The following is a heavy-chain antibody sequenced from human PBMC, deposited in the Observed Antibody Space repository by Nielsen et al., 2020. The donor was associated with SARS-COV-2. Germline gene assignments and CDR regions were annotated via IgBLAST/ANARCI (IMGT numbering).Heavy chain of an antibody. Sequence: ASVKVSCKPSGYTFTSCYMHWVRQAPGQGLEWMRIINPTGGSTSYAQKFQGRVTMTRDTSTTIVYMELSSLRSEDTAVYYCASGGVTTNKNPYYYYGMDVWGQGTTVTVSS. CDR3: ASGGVTTNKNPYYYYGMDV. J-gene: IGHJ6*02. CDR1: GYTFTSCY. V-gene: IGHV1-46*01. CDR2: INPTGGST. D-gene: IGHD4-17*01.